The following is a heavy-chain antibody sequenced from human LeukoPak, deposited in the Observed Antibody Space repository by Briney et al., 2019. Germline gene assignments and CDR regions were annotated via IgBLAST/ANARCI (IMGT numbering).Heavy chain of an antibody. Sequence: VESLKISFKGSGYSFTSYWIGWVRQMPGKGLEWMGIIYPGDCDARYSPSFQGQVTISADKSISTAYLQWNSLKASDTAMYYCATTVVIAATTSEDAFDIWGQGTMVTVSS. CDR3: ATTVVIAATTSEDAFDI. CDR2: IYPGDCDA. D-gene: IGHD2-15*01. J-gene: IGHJ3*02. V-gene: IGHV5-51*01. CDR1: GYSFTSYW.